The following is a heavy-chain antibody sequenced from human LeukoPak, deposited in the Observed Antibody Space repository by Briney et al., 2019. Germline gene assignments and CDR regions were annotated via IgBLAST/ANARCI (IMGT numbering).Heavy chain of an antibody. CDR2: IYFNGNT. CDR3: ARLSLVRGVVRWFDS. V-gene: IGHV4-31*11. CDR1: CGFINNKDYY. Sequence: SQTLSLTYAVWCGFINNKDYYWSWIRQQPGKGLERIGDIYFNGNTRNNPPLKSHLAISVVTSKNQFSVKLTSVTVADTALLYCARLSLVRGVVRWFDSWGQGTLVTVSS. D-gene: IGHD3-10*01. J-gene: IGHJ5*01.